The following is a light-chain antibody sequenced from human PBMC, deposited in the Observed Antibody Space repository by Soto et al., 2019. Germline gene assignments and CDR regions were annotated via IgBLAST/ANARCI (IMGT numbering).Light chain of an antibody. CDR2: AAS. CDR3: QQSYSTRPYG. Sequence: DIQMTQSPSSLSASVGDRVTITCRASQSISSYLNWYQQKPGKAPKLLIYAASSLQSGVPSRFSGSGSGTDFTLTISSLQPEDFATYYCQQSYSTRPYGFGQGTKLEIK. J-gene: IGKJ2*03. CDR1: QSISSY. V-gene: IGKV1-39*01.